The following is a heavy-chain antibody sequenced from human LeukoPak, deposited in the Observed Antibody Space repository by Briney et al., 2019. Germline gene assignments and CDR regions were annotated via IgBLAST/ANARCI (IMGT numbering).Heavy chain of an antibody. CDR2: ISYDGSNN. V-gene: IGHV3-30*04. Sequence: GRSLRLSCAASGFTFSSYAMHWVRQAPGKGLEWVAVISYDGSNNYYADSVKGRFTISRDNSKNTLYLQMNSLRAEDMAVYYCARDVYWGQGTLVTVSS. CDR3: ARDVY. J-gene: IGHJ4*02. CDR1: GFTFSSYA.